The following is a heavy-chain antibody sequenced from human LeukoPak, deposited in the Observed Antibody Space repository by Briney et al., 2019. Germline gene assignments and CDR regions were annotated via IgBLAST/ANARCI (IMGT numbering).Heavy chain of an antibody. Sequence: GGSLRLSCAASGFTFSSYAMSWVRQAPGKGLEWVSAISGSGGVTYYADSVKGRFTISRDNSKNSLYLQMNSLTAEDTALYYCAKAGSSSPRGRFDPWGQGTLVTVSS. J-gene: IGHJ5*02. CDR2: ISGSGGVT. D-gene: IGHD6-13*01. CDR3: AKAGSSSPRGRFDP. CDR1: GFTFSSYA. V-gene: IGHV3-23*01.